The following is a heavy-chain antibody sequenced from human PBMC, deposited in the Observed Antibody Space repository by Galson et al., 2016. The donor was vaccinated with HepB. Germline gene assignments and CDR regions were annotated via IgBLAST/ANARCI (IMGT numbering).Heavy chain of an antibody. CDR2: IYSGGTT. CDR1: GFTVSSNY. V-gene: IGHV3-66*04. D-gene: IGHD2-15*01. Sequence: SLRLSCAASGFTVSSNYMSWVRQAPGKGLEWVSLIYSGGTTYYADSVKGRFTISTDNSKNTVYLQMNSLRGEDTAVYYCARQKIQSGGNCCDAFDIWGQGAMVTVSS. J-gene: IGHJ3*02. CDR3: ARQKIQSGGNCCDAFDI.